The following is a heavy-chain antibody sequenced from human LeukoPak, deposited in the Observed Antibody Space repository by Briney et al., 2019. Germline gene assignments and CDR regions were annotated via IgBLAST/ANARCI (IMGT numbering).Heavy chain of an antibody. CDR2: IRNDRIT. J-gene: IGHJ4*02. CDR3: TWMDTIFTVDY. Sequence: PGESLRLSCVLSGLTFSDAWMSWVRQAPGKGLEWVGRIRNDRITDYAAPVQGRFSISRDNSKNTFYLQMNSLRTEDTGMYLCTWMDTIFTVDYWGQGTLVTVSS. V-gene: IGHV3-15*01. D-gene: IGHD5-12*01. CDR1: GLTFSDAW.